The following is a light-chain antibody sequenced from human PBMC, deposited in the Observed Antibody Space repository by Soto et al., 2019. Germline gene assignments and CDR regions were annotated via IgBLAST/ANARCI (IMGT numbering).Light chain of an antibody. CDR3: SSYTTTSTQV. CDR1: SSDIGSFNY. CDR2: GVS. J-gene: IGLJ1*01. V-gene: IGLV2-14*03. Sequence: QSVLTQPASVSESPGQSITISCTGTSSDIGSFNYVSWYQHHPGTAPKLIIYGVSNRPSGVSNRFSGSKSGNTASLTISGLQAEDEADYYCSSYTTTSTQVFGTGTKVTVL.